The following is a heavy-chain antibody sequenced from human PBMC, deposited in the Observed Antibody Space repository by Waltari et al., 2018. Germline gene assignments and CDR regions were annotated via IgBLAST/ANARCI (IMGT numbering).Heavy chain of an antibody. Sequence: QVQLVQSGAEVKKPGSSVKVSCKASGGTFSSYAISWVRQAPGQGLGWVGGIIPIVGTANDAQKFQGRRTITADEATSTAYMERSSLRSEDTAVYYCAREGFYCSGGSCYSYGMDVWGQGTTVTVSS. CDR3: AREGFYCSGGSCYSYGMDV. D-gene: IGHD2-15*01. CDR1: GGTFSSYA. V-gene: IGHV1-69*13. J-gene: IGHJ6*02. CDR2: IIPIVGTA.